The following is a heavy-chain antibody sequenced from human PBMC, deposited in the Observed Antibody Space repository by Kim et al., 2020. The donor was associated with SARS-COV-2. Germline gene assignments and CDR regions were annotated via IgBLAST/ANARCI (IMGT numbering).Heavy chain of an antibody. CDR3: ARPEGGH. V-gene: IGHV5-51*01. Sequence: GDSDNRYSPSFKGKVTISADKSISTAYLQWSSLKASDTAMYYCARPEGGHWGQGTLVTVSS. J-gene: IGHJ4*02. D-gene: IGHD3-16*01. CDR2: GDSDN.